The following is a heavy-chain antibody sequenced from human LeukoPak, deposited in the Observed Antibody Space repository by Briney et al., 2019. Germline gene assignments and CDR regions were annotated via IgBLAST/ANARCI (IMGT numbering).Heavy chain of an antibody. J-gene: IGHJ4*02. Sequence: ASVKVSCKASGYTFTSYDINWVRQATGQGLEWMGWMNPNSGNTGYAQKFQGRVTMTRNTSISTAYIELSSLRSEDTAVYYCARGANDYGDYGYWGQGTLVTVSS. D-gene: IGHD4-17*01. V-gene: IGHV1-8*01. CDR1: GYTFTSYD. CDR3: ARGANDYGDYGY. CDR2: MNPNSGNT.